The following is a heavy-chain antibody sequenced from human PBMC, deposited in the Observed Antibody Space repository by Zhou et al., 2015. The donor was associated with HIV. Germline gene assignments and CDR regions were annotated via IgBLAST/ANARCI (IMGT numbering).Heavy chain of an antibody. J-gene: IGHJ4*02. Sequence: QVQLVQSGAEVKKPGSSVKVSCKASGGTFSSYTISWVRQAPGQGLEWMGRIIPILGIANYAQKFQGRVTITADKSTSTAYMELSSLRSEDTAVYYCARDVYGGNPPSSPFDYWGQGTLVTVSS. V-gene: IGHV1-69*08. D-gene: IGHD4-23*01. CDR2: IIPILGIA. CDR1: GGTFSSYT. CDR3: ARDVYGGNPPSSPFDY.